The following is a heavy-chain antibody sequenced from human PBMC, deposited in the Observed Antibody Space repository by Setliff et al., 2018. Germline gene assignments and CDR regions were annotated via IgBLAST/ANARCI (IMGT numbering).Heavy chain of an antibody. D-gene: IGHD3-10*01. CDR3: ATLLANYGSGMDV. CDR1: GYSISSDYY. CDR2: IFQSGNT. V-gene: IGHV4-38-2*01. J-gene: IGHJ6*02. Sequence: PSETLSLTCAVSGYSISSDYYWGWIRQPPGKGLEWIGSIFQSGNTYYNPSLKSRVTISVDTSKNQFSLKVNSVTAADTAVYYCATLLANYGSGMDVWGQGTTVTVSS.